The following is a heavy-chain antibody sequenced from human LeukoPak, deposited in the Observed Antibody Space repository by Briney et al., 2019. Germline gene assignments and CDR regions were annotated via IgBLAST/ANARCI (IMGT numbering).Heavy chain of an antibody. J-gene: IGHJ4*02. V-gene: IGHV4-61*02. CDR1: GGSISRGTYY. CDR2: IYTSGST. Sequence: SETLSLTCNVSGGSISRGTYYWTWIRQPAGKGLEWIGRIYTSGSTNYNPSLKSRVTISVDTSKNQLSLKLRSVTAADTAVYYCASGTRGINYYDTSGLAYFFEYWGQGTQVTVSS. CDR3: ASGTRGINYYDTSGLAYFFEY. D-gene: IGHD3-22*01.